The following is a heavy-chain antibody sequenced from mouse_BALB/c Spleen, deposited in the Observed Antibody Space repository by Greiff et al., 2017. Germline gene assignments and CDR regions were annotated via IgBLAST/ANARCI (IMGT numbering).Heavy chain of an antibody. Sequence: VQLVESGPGLVAPSQSLSITCTVSGFSLTSYGVHWVRQPPGKGLEWLGVIWAGGSTNYNSALMSRLSISKDNSKSQVFLKMNSLQTDDTAMYYCARAYGNYGDAMDYWGQGTSVTVSS. CDR1: GFSLTSYG. V-gene: IGHV2-9*02. D-gene: IGHD2-10*02. CDR3: ARAYGNYGDAMDY. J-gene: IGHJ4*01. CDR2: IWAGGST.